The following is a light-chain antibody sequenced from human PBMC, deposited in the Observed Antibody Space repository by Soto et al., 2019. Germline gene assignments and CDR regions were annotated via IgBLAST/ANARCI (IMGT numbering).Light chain of an antibody. J-gene: IGKJ1*01. CDR2: GAS. V-gene: IGKV3-20*01. Sequence: EIVMTQFPATLSVSPGERVTLPCRASQSVRRSLAWYQQKPGQAPRLLIYGASSRATGIPDRFSGSGSGTDFTLTISRLEPEDFAVYYCQQYGSSPGTFGQGTKVDI. CDR3: QQYGSSPGT. CDR1: QSVRRS.